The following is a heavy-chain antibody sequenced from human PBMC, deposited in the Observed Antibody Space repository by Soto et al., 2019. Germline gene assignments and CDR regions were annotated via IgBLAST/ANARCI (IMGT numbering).Heavy chain of an antibody. CDR2: IYSTGNT. Sequence: QLQLQESGPGLVKPSETLSLSCTVSGGSITSSSYWGWIRQPPGKGLEWRGSIYSTGNTYYNPSLKGRVTISADTSKHQFSLNLSSVTAADTAVYYCRSSSRYSTDVWGQGTTVYVSS. J-gene: IGHJ6*02. D-gene: IGHD6-13*01. V-gene: IGHV4-39*01. CDR1: GGSITSSSY. CDR3: RSSSRYSTDV.